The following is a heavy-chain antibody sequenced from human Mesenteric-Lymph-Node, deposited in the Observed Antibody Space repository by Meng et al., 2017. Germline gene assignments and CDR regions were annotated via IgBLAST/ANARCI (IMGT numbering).Heavy chain of an antibody. D-gene: IGHD3-9*01. Sequence: GEALMTSCASSGFISSDYYMTWIRQAPGKRLEWVSISYSGGSTYYADPVKGRFTISRDTSKNTLYLQMNSLRAEDTAVYYCARGPLVISGCAFDIWGQGTMVTVSS. V-gene: IGHV3-66*02. J-gene: IGHJ3*02. CDR2: SYSGGST. CDR1: GFISSDYY. CDR3: ARGPLVISGCAFDI.